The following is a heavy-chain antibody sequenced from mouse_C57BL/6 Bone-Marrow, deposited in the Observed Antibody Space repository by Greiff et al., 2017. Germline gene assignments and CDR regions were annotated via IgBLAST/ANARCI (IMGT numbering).Heavy chain of an antibody. CDR2: IDPSDSYT. D-gene: IGHD1-1*01. CDR1: GYTFTSYW. J-gene: IGHJ2*01. V-gene: IGHV1-69*01. CDR3: AREGTTVVAPFDY. Sequence: QVQLKQPGAELVMPGASVKLSCKASGYTFTSYWMHWVKQRPGQGLEWIGEIDPSDSYTNYNQKFKGKSTLTVDKSSSTAYMQLSSLTSEDSAVYYCAREGTTVVAPFDYGGQGTTLTVSS.